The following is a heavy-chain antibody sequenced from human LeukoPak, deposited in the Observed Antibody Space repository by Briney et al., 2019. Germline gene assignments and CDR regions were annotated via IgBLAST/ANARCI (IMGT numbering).Heavy chain of an antibody. CDR3: AKLATRAVAGAFDY. Sequence: GGSLRPSCAASGFTFSSYAMHWVRQAPGKGLEWVSGISGTGGSTNYADSVKGRFTISRDNSKNTLYLQMNSLRAEDTAVYYCAKLATRAVAGAFDYWGHGTLVTVSS. CDR1: GFTFSSYA. CDR2: ISGTGGST. J-gene: IGHJ4*01. V-gene: IGHV3-23*01. D-gene: IGHD6-13*01.